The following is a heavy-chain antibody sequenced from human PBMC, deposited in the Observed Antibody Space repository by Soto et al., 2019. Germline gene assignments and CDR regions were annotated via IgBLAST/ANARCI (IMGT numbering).Heavy chain of an antibody. CDR1: GYTFTSYG. Sequence: QVQLVQSGAEVKKPGASVKVSCKASGYTFTSYGISWVRQAPGQGLEWMGWISAYNGNTNYAQKLQGRVTMTTDTSTSTASMELRSLRSDDTAVYYCARLPARVERLKYYYYGMDVWGQGATVTVSS. D-gene: IGHD3-3*01. CDR3: ARLPARVERLKYYYYGMDV. CDR2: ISAYNGNT. V-gene: IGHV1-18*01. J-gene: IGHJ6*02.